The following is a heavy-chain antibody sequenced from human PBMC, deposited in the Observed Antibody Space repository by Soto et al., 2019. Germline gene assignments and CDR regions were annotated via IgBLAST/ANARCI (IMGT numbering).Heavy chain of an antibody. V-gene: IGHV5-10-1*01. CDR3: AIVTAEPAYQYFDF. CDR2: IDPSDSYI. CDR1: GYKFTNYL. Sequence: GESLKISCKGSGYKFTNYLLGWVRQTPGKGLEWMGRIDPSDSYINYSPSFRGHVTISIDESISTAHLQWSSLKASDTATYYCAIVTAEPAYQYFDFWGQGTLGTVCS. J-gene: IGHJ4*02.